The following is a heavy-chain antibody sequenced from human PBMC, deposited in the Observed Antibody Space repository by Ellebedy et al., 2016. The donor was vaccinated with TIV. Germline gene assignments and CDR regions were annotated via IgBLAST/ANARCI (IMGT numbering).Heavy chain of an antibody. CDR1: GGAFSGYS. CDR2: INHSGST. V-gene: IGHV4-34*01. D-gene: IGHD2-15*01. CDR3: ARAGPYCSGGSCYSRLLNWFDP. Sequence: SETLSLXXGLYGGAFSGYSWSWIRQPPGKGLEWIGEINHSGSTNYNPSLKSRITISVDTSKNQFSLKLNSVTAADTAVYYCARAGPYCSGGSCYSRLLNWFDPWGQGTLVTVSS. J-gene: IGHJ5*02.